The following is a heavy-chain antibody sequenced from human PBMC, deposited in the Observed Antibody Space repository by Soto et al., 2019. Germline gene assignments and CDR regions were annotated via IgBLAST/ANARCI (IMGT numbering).Heavy chain of an antibody. CDR2: ISWNSGSI. CDR1: GFTFDDYA. V-gene: IGHV3-9*01. J-gene: IGHJ5*02. D-gene: IGHD6-19*01. Sequence: GGSLRLSCAASGFTFDDYAMHWVRQAPGKGLEWVSGISWNSGSIGYADSVKGRFTIARDNAKNSLYLQMNCLRAEDTALYYCAKAGYSRSGWHFSNWFDPWGQGTLVTVSS. CDR3: AKAGYSRSGWHFSNWFDP.